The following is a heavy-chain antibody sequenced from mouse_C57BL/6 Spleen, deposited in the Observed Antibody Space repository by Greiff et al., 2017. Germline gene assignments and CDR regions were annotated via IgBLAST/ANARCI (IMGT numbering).Heavy chain of an antibody. CDR3: ARGYDYDGKDY. V-gene: IGHV1-55*01. CDR2: IYPGSGST. J-gene: IGHJ4*01. CDR1: GYTFTSYW. Sequence: QVQLKQPGAELVKPGASVKMSCKASGYTFTSYWITWVKQRPGQGLEWIGDIYPGSGSTNYNEKFKSKATLTVDKSSSTAYMQLSSLTSEDSAVYYCARGYDYDGKDYWGQGTSVTVSS. D-gene: IGHD2-4*01.